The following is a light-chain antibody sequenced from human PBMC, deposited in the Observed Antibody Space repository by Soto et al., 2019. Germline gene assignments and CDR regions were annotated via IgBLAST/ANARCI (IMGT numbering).Light chain of an antibody. CDR1: SSDGDYYKD. V-gene: IGLV2-14*01. J-gene: IGLJ1*01. Sequence: QSALTQPASVSGSPGQSITISCTGTSSDGDYYKDVSWYQQHPGKAPKLMIYEVKYRPSGVSDRFSGSKSGNTAALTISGLQAEDEADYYCSSYTTSSTVFGTGTKVTVL. CDR3: SSYTTSSTV. CDR2: EVK.